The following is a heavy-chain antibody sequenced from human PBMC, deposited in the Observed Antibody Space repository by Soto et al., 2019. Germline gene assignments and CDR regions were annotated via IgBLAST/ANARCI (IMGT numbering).Heavy chain of an antibody. CDR2: MNPNTGDS. CDR1: GYTCTSYD. V-gene: IGHV1-8*01. Sequence: ASVKVSCNASGYTCTSYDIYWLRQATGEGLEWMGWMNPNTGDSSYSQKFQGRVTMTSDTSITTAHMELSSLRSEDTAVYYCARRAETNGWNGFGADKYYFDFWGQGTQVTVSS. D-gene: IGHD1-1*01. CDR3: ARRAETNGWNGFGADKYYFDF. J-gene: IGHJ4*02.